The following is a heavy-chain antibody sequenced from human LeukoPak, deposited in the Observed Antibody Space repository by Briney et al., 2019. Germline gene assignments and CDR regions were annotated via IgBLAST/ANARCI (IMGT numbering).Heavy chain of an antibody. D-gene: IGHD1-26*01. Sequence: SETLSLTCTVSGDSINSINYYWGWIRQPPGEGLEWIASTSSGGHTFYNPSLKSRVTISIDTSKNQFSLKLASVTAADTTIYYCARDQRSLYDFWGQGSLVTVSS. V-gene: IGHV4-39*07. CDR2: TSSGGHT. CDR1: GDSINSINYY. CDR3: ARDQRSLYDF. J-gene: IGHJ4*02.